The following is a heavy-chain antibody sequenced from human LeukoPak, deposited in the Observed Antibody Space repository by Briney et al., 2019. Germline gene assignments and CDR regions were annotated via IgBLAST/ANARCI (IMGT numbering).Heavy chain of an antibody. CDR3: ARESNRRYYDSSGYLLIGAFDI. J-gene: IGHJ3*02. V-gene: IGHV1-69*13. CDR2: IIPIFGTA. Sequence: AASVKVSRKASGGTFSSYAISWVRQAPGQGLEWMGGIIPIFGTANYAQKFQGRVTITADESTSTAYMELSSLRSEDTAVYYCARESNRRYYDSSGYLLIGAFDIWGQGTMVTVSS. D-gene: IGHD3-22*01. CDR1: GGTFSSYA.